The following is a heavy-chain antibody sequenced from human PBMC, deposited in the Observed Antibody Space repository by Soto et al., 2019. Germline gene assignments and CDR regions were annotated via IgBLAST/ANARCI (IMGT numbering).Heavy chain of an antibody. D-gene: IGHD6-13*01. CDR1: GGTFTSYT. V-gene: IGHV1-69*02. CDR3: ASAADVAAARPRGPGSDY. J-gene: IGHJ4*01. CDR2: LIPILGIA. Sequence: PVKVSCKASGGTFTSYTISWVRQAPGQGIEWRGRLIPILGIANYAQKFQGRVTITADKSTSTAYMELSSLRSEDTAMYYCASAADVAAARPRGPGSDYWG.